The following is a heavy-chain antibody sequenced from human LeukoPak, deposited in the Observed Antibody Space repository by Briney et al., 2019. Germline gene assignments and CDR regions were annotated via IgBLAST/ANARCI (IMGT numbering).Heavy chain of an antibody. Sequence: SQTLSLTCTVSGGSISSGSYYWSWIRQPAGKGLEWIGRIYTSGSTNYNPSLKSRVTISVDTSKNQFSLKLSSVTAADTAVYYCARGSGYSYGPGAFDIWGQGTMVTVSS. CDR3: ARGSGYSYGPGAFDI. CDR2: IYTSGST. CDR1: GGSISSGSYY. V-gene: IGHV4-61*02. J-gene: IGHJ3*02. D-gene: IGHD5-18*01.